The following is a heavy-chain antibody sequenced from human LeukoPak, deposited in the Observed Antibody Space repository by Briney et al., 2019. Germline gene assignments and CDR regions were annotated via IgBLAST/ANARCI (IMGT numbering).Heavy chain of an antibody. V-gene: IGHV3-23*01. CDR3: ARDPDGDYDFDY. CDR1: GLIFRNYA. D-gene: IGHD4-17*01. Sequence: GGSLRLSCTASGLIFRNYAMTWVRQAPRKGLEWVSTISGDGTETFYADSVKGRFTISRDTAKSSLYLQMNSLKIEDTAIYFCARDPDGDYDFDYWGQGTLVTVSS. CDR2: ISGDGTET. J-gene: IGHJ4*02.